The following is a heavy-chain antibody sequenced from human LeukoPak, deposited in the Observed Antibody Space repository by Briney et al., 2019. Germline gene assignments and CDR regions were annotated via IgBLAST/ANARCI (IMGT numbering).Heavy chain of an antibody. CDR2: IYPGDSDT. CDR3: ARDRGSSSGWYDLPLNYYYYYGMDV. Sequence: GESLKISCKGSGYSFTSYWIGWVRQMPGKGLEWMGIIYPGDSDTRYSPSFQGQVTISADKSISTAYLQWSSLEASDTAMYYCARDRGSSSGWYDLPLNYYYYYGMDVWGQGTTVTVSS. CDR1: GYSFTSYW. J-gene: IGHJ6*02. V-gene: IGHV5-51*01. D-gene: IGHD6-19*01.